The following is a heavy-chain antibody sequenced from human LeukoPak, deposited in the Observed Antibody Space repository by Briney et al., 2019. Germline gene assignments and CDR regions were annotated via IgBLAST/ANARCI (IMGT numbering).Heavy chain of an antibody. CDR3: ARDVGKKTYYYDSSGYYFFDY. D-gene: IGHD3-22*01. CDR1: GGSISSGGYY. J-gene: IGHJ4*02. Sequence: PSETLSLACTVSGGSISSGGYYWSWIRQHPGKGLEWIGYIYYSGSTYYNPSLKSRVTISVDTSKNQFSLKLSSVTAADTAVYYCARDVGKKTYYYDSSGYYFFDYWGQGTLVTVSS. CDR2: IYYSGST. V-gene: IGHV4-31*03.